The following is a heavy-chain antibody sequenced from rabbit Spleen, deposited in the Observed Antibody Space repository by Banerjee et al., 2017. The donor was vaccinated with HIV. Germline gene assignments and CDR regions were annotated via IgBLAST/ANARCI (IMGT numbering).Heavy chain of an antibody. Sequence: QEQLKESGGGLVQPGGSLKLSCKASGFTLSSYYMNWVRQAPGKGLEWIGYIDPVFGSTYYANWAKGRFTFSKTSSTTVTLQMTSLTAADTATYFCARDLDGVIGWNFGWWGPGTLVTVS. CDR3: ARDLDGVIGWNFGW. CDR1: GFTLSSYYM. CDR2: IDPVFGST. V-gene: IGHV1S45*01. J-gene: IGHJ4*01. D-gene: IGHD1-1*01.